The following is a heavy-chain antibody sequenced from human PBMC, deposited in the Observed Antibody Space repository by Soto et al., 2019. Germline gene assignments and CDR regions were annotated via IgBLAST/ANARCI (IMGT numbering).Heavy chain of an antibody. J-gene: IGHJ4*02. D-gene: IGHD1-26*01. V-gene: IGHV4-39*01. CDR3: ARLKIVGATPYHFDY. CDR2: MYYSGST. CDR1: GGSTMISSYY. Sequence: QLQLQESGPRLMKPSATLSLTCDVSGGSTMISSYYCAWIRQPPGKGLEWIGSMYYSGSTYYNPSLKRRVTMSVDTSKNQFSLRLNSVTAADTAVYYCARLKIVGATPYHFDYWGQGILVTVSS.